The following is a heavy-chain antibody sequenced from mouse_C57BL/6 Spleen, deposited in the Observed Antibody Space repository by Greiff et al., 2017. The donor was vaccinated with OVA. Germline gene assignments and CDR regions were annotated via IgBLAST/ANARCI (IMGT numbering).Heavy chain of an antibody. Sequence: VQLQQPGAELVMPGASVKLSCKASGYTFPSYWMRWVKQRPGQGLEWIGEIDPSDSYTNYNQKFKGKSTLTVDKSSTTAYMQLSSLTSEDSAVYYCALYYGSSAYYYAMDYWGQGTSVTVSS. D-gene: IGHD1-1*01. CDR1: GYTFPSYW. CDR2: IDPSDSYT. CDR3: ALYYGSSAYYYAMDY. J-gene: IGHJ4*01. V-gene: IGHV1-69*01.